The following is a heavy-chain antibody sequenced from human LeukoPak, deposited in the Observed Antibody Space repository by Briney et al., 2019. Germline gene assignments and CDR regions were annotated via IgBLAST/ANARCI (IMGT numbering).Heavy chain of an antibody. CDR1: GGTFSSYA. CDR3: ARSRPRTYDSSGFYDAFDI. V-gene: IGHV1-69*06. CDR2: IIPIFGTA. J-gene: IGHJ3*02. Sequence: GASVKVSCKASGGTFSSYAISWVRQAPGQGLEWMGGIIPIFGTANYAQKFQGRVTITADKSTSTAYMELSSLRSEDTAVYYCARSRPRTYDSSGFYDAFDIWGQGTMVTVSS. D-gene: IGHD3-22*01.